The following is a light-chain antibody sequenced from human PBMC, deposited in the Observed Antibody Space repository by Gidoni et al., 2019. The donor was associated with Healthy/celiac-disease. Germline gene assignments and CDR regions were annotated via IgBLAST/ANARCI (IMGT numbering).Light chain of an antibody. CDR1: ISNIGSNY. Sequence: QSVLTQPPSASGTPGQRVTISCSGSISNIGSNYVYCYQQLPGTSPKLLIYSNNQRPSGVPDRFSGSKSGTSASLAFSGLRSEDEADYYCAAWDDSLSGVVFGGGTKLTVL. CDR2: SNN. J-gene: IGLJ2*01. V-gene: IGLV1-47*02. CDR3: AAWDDSLSGVV.